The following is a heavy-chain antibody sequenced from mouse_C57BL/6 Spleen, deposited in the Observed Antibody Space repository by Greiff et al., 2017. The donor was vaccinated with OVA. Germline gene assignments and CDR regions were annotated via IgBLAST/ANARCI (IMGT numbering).Heavy chain of an antibody. D-gene: IGHD3-2*02. Sequence: VKLQQSGPGLVQPSQSLSITCTVSGFSLTSYGVHWVRQSPGKGLEWLGVIWRGGSTDYNAAFMSRLSITKDNSKSQVFFKMNSLQADDTAIYYCAKGEDSSGYDYYAMDYWGQGTSVTVSS. CDR3: AKGEDSSGYDYYAMDY. J-gene: IGHJ4*01. V-gene: IGHV2-5*01. CDR2: IWRGGST. CDR1: GFSLTSYG.